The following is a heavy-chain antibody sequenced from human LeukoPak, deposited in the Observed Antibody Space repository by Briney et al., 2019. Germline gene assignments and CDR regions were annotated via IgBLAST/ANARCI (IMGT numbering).Heavy chain of an antibody. J-gene: IGHJ4*02. V-gene: IGHV1-18*01. Sequence: ASVKVSCKASGYTFTSYGINWVRQAPAQGLEWMGWISTYNGDTNYSQKLQGRVTMTTDTSTSTAYMELRSLRSDDTAVYYCARGSSYGFSMGYWGQGTLVTVSS. CDR1: GYTFTSYG. CDR2: ISTYNGDT. CDR3: ARGSSYGFSMGY. D-gene: IGHD3-16*01.